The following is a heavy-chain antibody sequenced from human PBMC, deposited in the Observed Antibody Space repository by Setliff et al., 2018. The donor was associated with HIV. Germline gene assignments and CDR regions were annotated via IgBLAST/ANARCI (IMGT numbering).Heavy chain of an antibody. V-gene: IGHV4-61*09. Sequence: PSETLSLTCTVSGGIISSDSFFWSWIRQPAGKGLEWIGHISATGSTNYNPSLKTRVTMSVDMSKNQFSLKLNSVTAADTAVYHCAGGDTYYHVSSGYVKSALDCFDVWGQGTMVTVSS. CDR3: AGGDTYYHVSSGYVKSALDCFDV. J-gene: IGHJ3*01. CDR1: GGIISSDSFF. CDR2: ISATGST. D-gene: IGHD3-22*01.